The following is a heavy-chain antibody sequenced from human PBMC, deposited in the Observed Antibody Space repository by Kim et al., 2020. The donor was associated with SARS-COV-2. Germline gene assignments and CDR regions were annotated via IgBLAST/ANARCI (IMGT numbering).Heavy chain of an antibody. CDR1: GYTFTSYG. D-gene: IGHD1-26*01. CDR3: ASSLTVGATKRWGYDYFYYGMDV. Sequence: ASVKVSCKASGYTFTSYGISWVRQAPGQGLEWMGWISAYNGNTNYAQKLQGRVTMTTDTSTSTAYMELRSLRSDDTAVYYCASSLTVGATKRWGYDYFYYGMDVWGQGTTVTVSS. CDR2: ISAYNGNT. J-gene: IGHJ6*02. V-gene: IGHV1-18*01.